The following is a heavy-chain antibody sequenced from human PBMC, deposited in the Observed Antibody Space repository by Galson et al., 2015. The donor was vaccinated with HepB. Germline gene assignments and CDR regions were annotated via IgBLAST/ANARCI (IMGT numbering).Heavy chain of an antibody. Sequence: SLRLSCAASGFTFNSYAMSWVRQAPGKGLEWVSVISGSGASTYYADSVKGRFTISRDNSKNTLYLQMNSLRAEDTAVYYCAKRTTYYYESSGYYHFDYWGQGTLITVSS. D-gene: IGHD3-22*01. CDR1: GFTFNSYA. V-gene: IGHV3-23*01. CDR2: ISGSGAST. CDR3: AKRTTYYYESSGYYHFDY. J-gene: IGHJ4*02.